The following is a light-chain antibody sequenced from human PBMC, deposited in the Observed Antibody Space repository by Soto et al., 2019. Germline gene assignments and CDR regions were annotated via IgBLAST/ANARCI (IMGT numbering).Light chain of an antibody. CDR1: SSDVGGYNY. CDR2: GVS. Sequence: QSALTQPASVSGSPGQSITISCTGTSSDVGGYNYVSWYQHHPGKAPELIIYGVSNRPSGVSIRFSGSKSGNTASLTISGLLAEDEADYYCTSSTSGSTPYVFGAGTKLTVL. V-gene: IGLV2-14*03. CDR3: TSSTSGSTPYV. J-gene: IGLJ2*01.